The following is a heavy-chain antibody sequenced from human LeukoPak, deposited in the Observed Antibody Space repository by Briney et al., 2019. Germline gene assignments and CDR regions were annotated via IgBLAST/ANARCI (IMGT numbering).Heavy chain of an antibody. CDR3: AKLQVGATTFDY. Sequence: GGSLRLSCAASGFTSSSYAMTWVRQAPGKGLEWVSTLSGSGGTTYYADSVKGRFTISRDNSENTLYLQMNTLRAEDTAVYYCAKLQVGATTFDYWGQGTLVAVSS. D-gene: IGHD1-26*01. V-gene: IGHV3-23*01. CDR1: GFTSSSYA. J-gene: IGHJ4*02. CDR2: LSGSGGTT.